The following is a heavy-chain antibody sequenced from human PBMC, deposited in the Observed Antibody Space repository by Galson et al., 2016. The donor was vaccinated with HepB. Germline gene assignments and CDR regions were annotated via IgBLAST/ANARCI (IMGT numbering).Heavy chain of an antibody. CDR3: ARPDAYCGGACHSVNDY. CDR2: INQDGSGK. J-gene: IGHJ4*02. Sequence: SLRLSCAASGITFSSFAMTWVRQAPGEGPEWVANINQDGSGKYYVDSVRGRFTISRDNAKNSLYLQMNSLRAEDTAMYYCARPDAYCGGACHSVNDYWGQGTLVTVSS. D-gene: IGHD2-21*02. CDR1: GITFSSFA. V-gene: IGHV3-7*04.